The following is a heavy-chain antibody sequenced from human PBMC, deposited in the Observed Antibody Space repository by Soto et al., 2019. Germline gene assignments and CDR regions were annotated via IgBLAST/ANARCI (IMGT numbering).Heavy chain of an antibody. CDR1: GFSLSTSGVG. D-gene: IGHD3-16*01. CDR3: AHTAFWFGNRNTLFDY. Sequence: QITLKESGPTLVKHTQTLTLTCTFSGFSLSTSGVGVGWIRQPPGKALEWLALIYWDDDKRYSPSLKSRLTITKDTSKNQVVLTMTNMDPVDTATYYCAHTAFWFGNRNTLFDYWGQGTLVTVSS. CDR2: IYWDDDK. J-gene: IGHJ4*02. V-gene: IGHV2-5*02.